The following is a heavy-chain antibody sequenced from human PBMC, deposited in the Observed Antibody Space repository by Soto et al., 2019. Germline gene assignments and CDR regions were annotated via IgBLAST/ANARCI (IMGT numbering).Heavy chain of an antibody. CDR2: IYWDDSK. Sequence: QITLKESGPTLVRPTQTLTLTCAFSGFSLSTSGVGVGWIRQPPGKALEWLAVIYWDDSKHYSPSLRSRLTITNDTSKNQVVLTMTNMDPMDTGTYYCAHTGQEAWPLDYWGQGTLVTVSS. V-gene: IGHV2-5*02. CDR3: AHTGQEAWPLDY. CDR1: GFSLSTSGVG. J-gene: IGHJ4*02.